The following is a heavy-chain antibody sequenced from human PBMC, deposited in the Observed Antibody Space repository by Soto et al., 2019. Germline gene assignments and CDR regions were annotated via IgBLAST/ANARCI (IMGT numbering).Heavy chain of an antibody. D-gene: IGHD3-16*02. CDR2: ISWNSGSI. J-gene: IGHJ5*02. CDR1: GFTFDDYA. CDR3: AKDMITFGGVIVSGFDP. V-gene: IGHV3-9*01. Sequence: GGSLRLSCAASGFTFDDYAMHWVRQAPGKGLEWVSGISWNSGSIGYADSVKGRFTISRDNAKNSLYLQMNSLRAEDTALYYCAKDMITFGGVIVSGFDPWGQGTLVTVSS.